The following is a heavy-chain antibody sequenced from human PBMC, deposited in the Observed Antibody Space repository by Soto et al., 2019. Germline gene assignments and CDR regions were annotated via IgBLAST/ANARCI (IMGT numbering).Heavy chain of an antibody. V-gene: IGHV3-15*07. CDR1: GFTFSNAW. CDR2: IKSKTDGGTT. Sequence: GGSLRLSCAASGFTFSNAWMNWVRQAPGKGLERVGRIKSKTDGGTTDYAAPVKGRFTISRDDSKNTLYLQMNSLKTEDTAVYYCTTGLSSSSWWTTRARHQIISDYWGQGTLVTVSS. D-gene: IGHD6-13*01. J-gene: IGHJ4*02. CDR3: TTGLSSSSWWTTRARHQIISDY.